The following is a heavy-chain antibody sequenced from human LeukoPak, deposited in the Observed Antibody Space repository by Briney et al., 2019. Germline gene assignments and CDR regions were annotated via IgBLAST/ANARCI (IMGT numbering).Heavy chain of an antibody. CDR2: ISGGGGST. CDR1: GFTFSGSA. Sequence: GGSLRLSCAASGFTFSGSAMHWVRQASGKGLEWVSAISGGGGSTYYADSVKGRFTISRDNSKNTLYLQMNSLRAEDTAVYYCAKDLYYDSSGYSDYWGQGTLVTVSS. J-gene: IGHJ4*02. CDR3: AKDLYYDSSGYSDY. D-gene: IGHD3-22*01. V-gene: IGHV3-23*01.